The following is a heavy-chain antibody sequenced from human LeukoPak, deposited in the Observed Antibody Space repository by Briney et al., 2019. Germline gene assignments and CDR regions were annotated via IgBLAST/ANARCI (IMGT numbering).Heavy chain of an antibody. D-gene: IGHD6-13*01. Sequence: SETLSLTCAVSGYSISSGYYWGWIRPPPGKGLEWIGDIYRSGSDSAYYNPSLKSRVTISVDTAKNQFSLKLTSVTAEDTALYFCARRSAGRLYFYMDVWGKGTTVTVS. J-gene: IGHJ6*03. V-gene: IGHV4-38-2*01. CDR2: IYRSGSDSA. CDR3: ARRSAGRLYFYMDV. CDR1: GYSISSGYY.